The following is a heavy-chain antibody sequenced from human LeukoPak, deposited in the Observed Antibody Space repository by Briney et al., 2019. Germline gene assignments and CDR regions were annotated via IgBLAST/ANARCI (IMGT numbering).Heavy chain of an antibody. Sequence: GGSLRLSCAASGFTFSSYEMNWVRQAPGKGLEWVSYISSSGSTIYYADSVKGRFTISRDNAKHSLYLQMNSLRAEGTAVYYCAELGITMIGGVWGKGTTVTISS. CDR2: ISSSGSTI. CDR1: GFTFSSYE. J-gene: IGHJ6*04. V-gene: IGHV3-48*03. CDR3: AELGITMIGGV. D-gene: IGHD3-10*02.